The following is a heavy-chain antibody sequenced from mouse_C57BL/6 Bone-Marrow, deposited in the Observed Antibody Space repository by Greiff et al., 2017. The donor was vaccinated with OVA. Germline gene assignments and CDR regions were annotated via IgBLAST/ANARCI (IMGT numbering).Heavy chain of an antibody. D-gene: IGHD2-2*01. CDR2: INPSSGYT. CDR3: ARSGGYDEGFDY. V-gene: IGHV1-4*01. J-gene: IGHJ2*01. CDR1: GYTFTSYT. Sequence: QVQLKESGAELARPGASVKMSCKASGYTFTSYTMHWVKQRPGQGLEWIGYINPSSGYTKYNQKFKDKATLTADKSSSTAYMQLSSLTSEDSAFYYCARSGGYDEGFDYWGQGTTLTVSS.